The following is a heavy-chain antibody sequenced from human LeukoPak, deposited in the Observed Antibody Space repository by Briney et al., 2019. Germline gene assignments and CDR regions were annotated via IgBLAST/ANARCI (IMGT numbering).Heavy chain of an antibody. CDR3: ASSGITGFGWYFDL. J-gene: IGHJ2*01. CDR1: GYTFTSYY. Sequence: GASVKVSCKASGYTFTSYYMHWARQAPGQGIEWMGIINPSGGSTSYAQKFQGRVTMTRDTSTSTVYMELSCLRSEDTAVYYCASSGITGFGWYFDLWGRGTLVTVSS. V-gene: IGHV1-46*01. CDR2: INPSGGST. D-gene: IGHD1-20*01.